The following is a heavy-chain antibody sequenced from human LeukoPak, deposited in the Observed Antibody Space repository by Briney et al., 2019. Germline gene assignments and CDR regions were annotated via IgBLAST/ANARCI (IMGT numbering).Heavy chain of an antibody. V-gene: IGHV3-11*01. J-gene: IGHJ5*02. CDR3: ARRASGGNPNWFDP. D-gene: IGHD2-15*01. Sequence: GGSLRLSCAASGFSFKDYYMTWIRQAPGKGLEWVSYISGTGGAISYADSVQGRFTISRDNAKNSLYLQMNSLRDEDTAVYYCARRASGGNPNWFDPWGQGTLVTVSS. CDR1: GFSFKDYY. CDR2: ISGTGGAI.